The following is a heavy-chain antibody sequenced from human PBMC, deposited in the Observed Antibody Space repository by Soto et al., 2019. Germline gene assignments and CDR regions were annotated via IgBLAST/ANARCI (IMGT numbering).Heavy chain of an antibody. CDR1: GFTFSTYG. CDR3: AKDLQSYGDYDYYCYGMDV. CDR2: ISYDGTNK. V-gene: IGHV3-30*18. J-gene: IGHJ6*02. D-gene: IGHD4-17*01. Sequence: QVQLVESGGGEVQPGRSLTISCAASGFTFSTYGMHWVRQTPGKGLEWVAVISYDGTNKFYSDSVKDRFTISRDNFKKTLTLQMNSLRADDTAVYSCAKDLQSYGDYDYYCYGMDVWGLGTRVTVSS.